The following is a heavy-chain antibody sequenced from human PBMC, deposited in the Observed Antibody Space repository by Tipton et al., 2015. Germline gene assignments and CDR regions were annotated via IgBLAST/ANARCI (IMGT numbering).Heavy chain of an antibody. J-gene: IGHJ6*02. D-gene: IGHD3-9*01. CDR1: GFSFNKYW. Sequence: GSLRLSCAASGFSFNKYWMHWVRQAPGKGLVWVSRVSSDGSVTSYADSVKGRFTISRDNAKNTLYVQMNSLRVEDTAVFYCVKDPGSFIKRYFDWLPIGMDVWGQGTTVTVSS. CDR2: VSSDGSVT. CDR3: VKDPGSFIKRYFDWLPIGMDV. V-gene: IGHV3-74*01.